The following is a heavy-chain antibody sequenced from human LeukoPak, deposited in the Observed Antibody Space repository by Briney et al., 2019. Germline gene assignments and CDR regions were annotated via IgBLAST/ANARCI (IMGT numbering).Heavy chain of an antibody. CDR2: IYPSGST. J-gene: IGHJ4*02. Sequence: PSETLSLTCTVSGASIISGSYYWGWIRQPAGKGLEWIGRIYPSGSTNYNPSLKSRVTISVDTSKNQFSLKLNSVTAADTAVYYCARSTGSSGWRYFDYWGQGTLVTVSS. CDR3: ARSTGSSGWRYFDY. D-gene: IGHD6-19*01. V-gene: IGHV4-61*02. CDR1: GASIISGSYY.